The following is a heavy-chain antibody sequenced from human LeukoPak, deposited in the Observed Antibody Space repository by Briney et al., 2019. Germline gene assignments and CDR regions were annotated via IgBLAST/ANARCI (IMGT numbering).Heavy chain of an antibody. CDR3: ARDSPFEWDVFGDSFDI. D-gene: IGHD1-26*01. J-gene: IGHJ3*02. Sequence: PSETLSPTCTVSGGSISSHYWSWIRQSPGKGLEWIGFMHYRGNTNSNPSLRSRVTISMDTSKNQFSLRMSSVTAADTAVYYCARDSPFEWDVFGDSFDIWGQGTVVTVSS. V-gene: IGHV4-59*11. CDR2: MHYRGNT. CDR1: GGSISSHY.